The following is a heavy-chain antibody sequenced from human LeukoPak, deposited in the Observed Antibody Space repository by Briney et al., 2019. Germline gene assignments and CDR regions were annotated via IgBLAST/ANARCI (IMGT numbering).Heavy chain of an antibody. CDR1: GYTFTSYG. D-gene: IGHD2-2*01. Sequence: ASVKVSCKASGYTFTSYGISWVRQAPGQGLEWMGWISAYNGNTNYAQKLQGRVTMTTDTSTSTAYMELRSLRSDDTAVYYCARWRSLAYCSSTSCDYYYYMDVWGKGTTVTVSS. CDR2: ISAYNGNT. CDR3: ARWRSLAYCSSTSCDYYYYMDV. J-gene: IGHJ6*03. V-gene: IGHV1-18*01.